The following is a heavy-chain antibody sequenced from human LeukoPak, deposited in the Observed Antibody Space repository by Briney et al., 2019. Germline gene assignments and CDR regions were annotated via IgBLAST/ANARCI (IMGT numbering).Heavy chain of an antibody. D-gene: IGHD3-10*01. V-gene: IGHV1-3*01. Sequence: ASVKVSCKASGYTFTTYAMNWVRQAPGQGLDWMGWINAGNGNTKYSQKFQGRVTITRDTSASTAYMELSSLRSEDTAVYYCARDTYYYGLGGFDYWGQGTLVTVSS. CDR1: GYTFTTYA. J-gene: IGHJ4*02. CDR2: INAGNGNT. CDR3: ARDTYYYGLGGFDY.